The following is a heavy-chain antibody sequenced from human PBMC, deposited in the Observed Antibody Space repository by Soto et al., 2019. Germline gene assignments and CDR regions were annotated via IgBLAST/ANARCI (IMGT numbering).Heavy chain of an antibody. CDR2: ISGSTSIT. CDR1: GLTFSSYA. D-gene: IGHD2-15*01. CDR3: ARDYRYCSGGSCYQKY. V-gene: IGHV3-23*01. Sequence: EVQLLESGGGLVQPGGSLRLSCAASGLTFSSYAMSWVRQAPGKGLEWVSTISGSTSITYYADSVKGRLTISRDNSKNTLYLQMNGLRAEDTAVYYCARDYRYCSGGSCYQKYWGQGTLVTVSS. J-gene: IGHJ4*01.